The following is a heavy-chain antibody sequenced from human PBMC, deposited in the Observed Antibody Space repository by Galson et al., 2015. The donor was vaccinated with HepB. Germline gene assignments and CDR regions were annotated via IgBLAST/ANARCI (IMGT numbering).Heavy chain of an antibody. J-gene: IGHJ4*02. D-gene: IGHD6-13*01. CDR2: ISYDGSNK. Sequence: SLRLSCAASGFTFSSYGMHWVRQAPGKGLEWVAVISYDGSNKYYADSVKGRFTISRDNSKNTLYLQMNSLRAEDTAVYYCAKGAIAAAGTFYFDYWGQGTLVTVSS. V-gene: IGHV3-30*18. CDR1: GFTFSSYG. CDR3: AKGAIAAAGTFYFDY.